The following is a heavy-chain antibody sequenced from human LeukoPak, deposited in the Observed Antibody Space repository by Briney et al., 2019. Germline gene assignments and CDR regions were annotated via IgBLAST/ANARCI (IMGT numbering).Heavy chain of an antibody. CDR3: TRQSWVLDAED. J-gene: IGHJ4*02. V-gene: IGHV3-66*04. CDR1: GFTVSDNY. CDR2: IYSGGST. D-gene: IGHD7-27*01. Sequence: GGSLRLSCAASGFTVSDNYMSWVRQAPGKGLEWVSVIYSGGSTNYADSVKGRFTISRDDSKNTAYLQMNSLKTEDTAVYYCTRQSWVLDAEDWGQGTLVTVSS.